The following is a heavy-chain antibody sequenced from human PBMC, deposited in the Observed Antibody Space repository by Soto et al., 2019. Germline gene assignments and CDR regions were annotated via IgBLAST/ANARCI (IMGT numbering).Heavy chain of an antibody. CDR3: ARARYCSSTSCYGAFDI. J-gene: IGHJ3*02. CDR1: SGSISSSNW. CDR2: IYHSGST. V-gene: IGHV4-4*02. Sequence: SETLSLTYAVSSGSISSSNWWSWVRQPPGKGLEWIGEIYHSGSTNYNPSLKSRVTISVDKSKNQFSLKLSSVTAADTAVYYCARARYCSSTSCYGAFDIWGQGTMVTVSS. D-gene: IGHD2-2*01.